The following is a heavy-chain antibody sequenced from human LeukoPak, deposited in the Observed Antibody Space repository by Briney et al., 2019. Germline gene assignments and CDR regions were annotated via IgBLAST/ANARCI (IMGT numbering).Heavy chain of an antibody. CDR2: VYYSGTT. CDR3: ARRNYGDYAYYYYYYMDV. CDR1: GGSISSYY. V-gene: IGHV4-59*01. D-gene: IGHD4-17*01. Sequence: PSETLSLTCTVSGGSISSYYWSWIRQLPGKGLEWIGYVYYSGTTNYNPSLKSRVTISIDTSKNQFSLKLSSVTAADTAVYYCARRNYGDYAYYYYYYMDVWGKGTTVTVSS. J-gene: IGHJ6*03.